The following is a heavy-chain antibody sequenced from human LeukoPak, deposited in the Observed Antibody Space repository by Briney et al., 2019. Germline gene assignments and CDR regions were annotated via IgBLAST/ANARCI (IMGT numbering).Heavy chain of an antibody. CDR1: GFTFSSYA. V-gene: IGHV3-23*01. CDR3: AKVEDYDFWSGYHLDY. D-gene: IGHD3-3*01. J-gene: IGHJ4*02. CDR2: ISGSGGST. Sequence: GGSLRLSCAASGFTFSSYAMSWVRQAPGKGLEWVSAISGSGGSTYYADSVKGRFTISRDNSKNTLYLQMNSLRAEDTAVYYCAKVEDYDFWSGYHLDYWGQGTLVTVSS.